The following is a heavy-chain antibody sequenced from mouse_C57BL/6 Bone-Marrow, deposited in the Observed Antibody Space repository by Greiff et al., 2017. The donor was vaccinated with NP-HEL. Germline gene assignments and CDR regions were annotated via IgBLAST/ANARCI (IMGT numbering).Heavy chain of an antibody. J-gene: IGHJ1*03. CDR3: ESAGYSTHFDF. CDR1: GYTFTDYW. D-gene: IGHD2-3*01. V-gene: IGHV1-77*01. Sequence: QVQLQQSGAELVKPGASVKISCKASGYTFTDYWINWVKQRPGQGLEWIGKIDPGSGSTYYNEKFKGKATLTADKSSSTAYMQLSSLTSEDSAVYLCESAGYSTHFDFWGTGTTVTVSA. CDR2: IDPGSGST.